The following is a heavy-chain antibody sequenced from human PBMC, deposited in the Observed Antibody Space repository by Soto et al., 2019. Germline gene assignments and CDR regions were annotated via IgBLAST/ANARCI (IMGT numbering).Heavy chain of an antibody. V-gene: IGHV3-23*01. J-gene: IGHJ6*02. D-gene: IGHD3-10*01. CDR2: ISARGGTT. CDR3: AKGRGFGAGLGMDV. Sequence: EVQLLESGGDLVQPGGSLRLSCEASGFTFSNYAMSWVRQAPGKGLEWVTGISARGGTTYYVDSVKGRFTISRDNFKNALYLQLNALRAEDRAVYYCAKGRGFGAGLGMDVWGQGTTVTVSS. CDR1: GFTFSNYA.